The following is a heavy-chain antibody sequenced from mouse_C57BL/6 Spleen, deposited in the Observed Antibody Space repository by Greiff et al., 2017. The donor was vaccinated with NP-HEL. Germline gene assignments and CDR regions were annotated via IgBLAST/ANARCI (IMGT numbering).Heavy chain of an antibody. CDR3: ARGSTSVVPSLDY. D-gene: IGHD1-1*01. CDR1: GYTFNSYW. J-gene: IGHJ4*01. V-gene: IGHV1-53*01. Sequence: QVQLQQPGTELVKPGASVKLSCTASGYTFNSYWMHWVKQRPGQGLEWIGNINPSNGGTNYNAKFKSKATMTVDKSSSTAYMQLSSLTSEDSAVDYYARGSTSVVPSLDYWGQGTTLTVSS. CDR2: INPSNGGT.